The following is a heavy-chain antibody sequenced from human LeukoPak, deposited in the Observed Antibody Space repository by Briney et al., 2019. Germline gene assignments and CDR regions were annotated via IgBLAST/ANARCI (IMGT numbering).Heavy chain of an antibody. J-gene: IGHJ4*02. D-gene: IGHD5-24*01. V-gene: IGHV3-7*03. Sequence: GGSLRLSCAASGFTFSSYWMSWVRQAPGKGLEWVATIRQDGSQKYYVDSVKGRFTISRDNAKNSLYLQMNSLRTEDTALYYCAKDAREMATEGYFDYWGQGTLVTVSS. CDR1: GFTFSSYW. CDR3: AKDAREMATEGYFDY. CDR2: IRQDGSQK.